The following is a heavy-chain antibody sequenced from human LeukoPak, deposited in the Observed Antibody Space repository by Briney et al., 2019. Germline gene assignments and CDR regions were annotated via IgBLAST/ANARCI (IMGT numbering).Heavy chain of an antibody. D-gene: IGHD2-2*01. V-gene: IGHV3-74*01. Sequence: GGSLRLSCAASGNSWMNWVRQAPGKGLVWVSHVNSDGSWTSHADSVKGRFTVSRDNAKRSLYLQIESLRDDDTAVYHCALSSIHKDYYFGMDVWGQGTTVTVSS. CDR1: GNSW. CDR3: ALSSIHKDYYFGMDV. CDR2: VNSDGSWT. J-gene: IGHJ6*02.